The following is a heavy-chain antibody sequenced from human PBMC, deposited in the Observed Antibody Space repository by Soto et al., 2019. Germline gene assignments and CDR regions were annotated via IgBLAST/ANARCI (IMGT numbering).Heavy chain of an antibody. CDR2: IYYSGST. Sequence: SETLSLTCTVSVGSISSGGYYWSWIRQHPGKGLEWIGYIYYSGSTYYNPSLKSRVTISVDTSKNQFSLKLSSVTAADTAVYYCARDTYYYDSSGTPTHAFDIWGQGTMVTVSS. CDR1: VGSISSGGYY. V-gene: IGHV4-31*03. CDR3: ARDTYYYDSSGTPTHAFDI. J-gene: IGHJ3*02. D-gene: IGHD3-22*01.